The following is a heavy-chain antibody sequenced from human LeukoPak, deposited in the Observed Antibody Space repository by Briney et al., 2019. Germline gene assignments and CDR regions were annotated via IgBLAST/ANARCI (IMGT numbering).Heavy chain of an antibody. CDR2: ISGSGGST. CDR3: AKAVSGNYIKGFDY. Sequence: GGSLRLSCAASGFTFSSYAMNWVRQAPGKGLEWVTAISGSGGSTYYADSVKGRFTISRDNSKNTLYLQMNSLRAEDTAVYYCAKAVSGNYIKGFDYWGQGILVTVSS. J-gene: IGHJ4*02. CDR1: GFTFSSYA. V-gene: IGHV3-23*01. D-gene: IGHD1-26*01.